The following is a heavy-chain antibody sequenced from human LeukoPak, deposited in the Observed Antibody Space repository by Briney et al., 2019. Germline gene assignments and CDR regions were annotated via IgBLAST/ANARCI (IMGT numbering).Heavy chain of an antibody. D-gene: IGHD2-15*01. J-gene: IGHJ4*02. V-gene: IGHV3-30-3*02. Sequence: TGGSLRLSCAASGFTFSNYAIHWVRQAPGKGLEWVAVISYDGSNKYYADSVKGRFTISRDNSKNTLYLQMNSLRAEDTAVYYCAKQLGYCSDGSCYFPYWGQGTLVTVSS. CDR1: GFTFSNYA. CDR3: AKQLGYCSDGSCYFPY. CDR2: ISYDGSNK.